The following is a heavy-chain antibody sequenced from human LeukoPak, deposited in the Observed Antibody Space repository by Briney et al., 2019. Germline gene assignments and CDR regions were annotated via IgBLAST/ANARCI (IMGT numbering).Heavy chain of an antibody. V-gene: IGHV4-39*07. CDR1: GGSISSSSYY. J-gene: IGHJ4*02. Sequence: SETLSLTCTVSGGSISSSSYYWGWIRQPPGKGLEWIGSIYYSGSTYYNPSLKSRVTISVDTSKNQFSLKLSSVTAADTAVYYCASHLRGYSYSFDYWGQGTLVTVSS. CDR3: ASHLRGYSYSFDY. CDR2: IYYSGST. D-gene: IGHD5-18*01.